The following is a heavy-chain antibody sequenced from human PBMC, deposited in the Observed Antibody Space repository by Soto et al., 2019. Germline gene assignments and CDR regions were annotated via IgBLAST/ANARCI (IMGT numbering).Heavy chain of an antibody. J-gene: IGHJ6*02. D-gene: IGHD5-18*01. CDR1: GFTFGDYA. V-gene: IGHV3-49*03. Sequence: GGSLRLSCTASGFTFGDYAMSWFRQAPGKGLEWVGFIRSQAYGGTTEYAASVKGRFTISRDDSKSIAYLQMNSLKTEDTAVYYCTRDRDTAIYYYGMDVWGQGTTVTVSS. CDR3: TRDRDTAIYYYGMDV. CDR2: IRSQAYGGTT.